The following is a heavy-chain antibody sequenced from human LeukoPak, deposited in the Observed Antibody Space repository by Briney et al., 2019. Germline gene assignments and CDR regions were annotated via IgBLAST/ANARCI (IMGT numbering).Heavy chain of an antibody. J-gene: IGHJ4*02. CDR2: ISGSDTNT. CDR3: AKRDSSSWFDY. D-gene: IGHD6-13*01. CDR1: GFTFSSYE. Sequence: GGSLRLSCAASGFTFSSYEMNWVRQAPGKGLEWVSDISGSDTNTFYADSVKGRFTISRDNSNNTLYLQMDSLRAEDRAVYFCAKRDSSSWFDYWGQGTLVTVSS. V-gene: IGHV3-23*01.